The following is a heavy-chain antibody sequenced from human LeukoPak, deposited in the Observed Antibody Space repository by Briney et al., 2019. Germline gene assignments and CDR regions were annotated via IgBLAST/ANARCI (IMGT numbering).Heavy chain of an antibody. V-gene: IGHV1-2*02. CDR2: INPNSCDT. Sequence: ASVKVSCKASGYTFTGYYVHWVRQAPGQGLEWMGWINPNSCDTNFAQQFQGRVTMTRDTSISTAFMELSRLRSDDTAVYYCARGDNYDILTGYQTPSHLSDYWGQGTLVTVSS. CDR1: GYTFTGYY. CDR3: ARGDNYDILTGYQTPSHLSDY. D-gene: IGHD3-9*01. J-gene: IGHJ4*02.